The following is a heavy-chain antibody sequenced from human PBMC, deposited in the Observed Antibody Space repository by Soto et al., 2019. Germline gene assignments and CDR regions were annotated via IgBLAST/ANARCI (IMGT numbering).Heavy chain of an antibody. CDR3: ASEGGRDGYNYHY. J-gene: IGHJ4*02. D-gene: IGHD5-12*01. CDR1: GGTFSSYA. CDR2: IIPIFGTA. V-gene: IGHV1-69*13. Sequence: VASVKVSCKASGGTFSSYAISWVRQAPGQGLEWMGGIIPIFGTANYAQKFQGRVTITADESTSTAYMELSSLRSEDTAVYYCASEGGRDGYNYHYWGQGTLVTVSS.